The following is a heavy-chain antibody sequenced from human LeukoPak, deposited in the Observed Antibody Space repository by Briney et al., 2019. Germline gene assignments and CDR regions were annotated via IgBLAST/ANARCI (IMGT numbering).Heavy chain of an antibody. Sequence: ASVKVSCKASGYTFNSSYMHWVRQAPGQGLEWMGWINPNSGGTNYAQKFQGRVTMTRDTSISTAYMELSRLRSDDTAVFYCAKSLTGFFFYYMDVWGKGTTVTGSS. CDR1: GYTFNSSY. J-gene: IGHJ6*03. V-gene: IGHV1-2*02. CDR2: INPNSGGT. D-gene: IGHD1-20*01. CDR3: AKSLTGFFFYYMDV.